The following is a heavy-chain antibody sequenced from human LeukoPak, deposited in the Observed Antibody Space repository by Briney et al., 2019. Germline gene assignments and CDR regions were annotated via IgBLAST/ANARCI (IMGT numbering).Heavy chain of an antibody. CDR1: GFTFSSYS. Sequence: PGGSLRLSCAASGFTFSSYSMNWVRQAPGKGLEWVSSITSSSSYIYYADSVKGRFTISRDNAKNSLYLQMNSLRAEDTAVYYCASYCSGGSCYSAHFDYWGQGTLVTVSS. CDR3: ASYCSGGSCYSAHFDY. J-gene: IGHJ4*02. V-gene: IGHV3-21*01. CDR2: ITSSSSYI. D-gene: IGHD2-15*01.